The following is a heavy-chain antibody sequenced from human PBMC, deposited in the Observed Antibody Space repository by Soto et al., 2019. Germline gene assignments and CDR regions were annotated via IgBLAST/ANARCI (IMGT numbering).Heavy chain of an antibody. CDR3: ARLLLEWSPTHKQAFDI. V-gene: IGHV4-59*01. J-gene: IGHJ3*02. CDR2: IYYSGST. Sequence: SETLSLTCTVSGGSISSYYWSWIRQPPGKGLEWIGYIYYSGSTNYNPSLKSRVTISVDTSKNQFSLKLSSVTAADTAVYYCARLLLEWSPTHKQAFDIWGQGTMVTVSS. CDR1: GGSISSYY. D-gene: IGHD3-3*01.